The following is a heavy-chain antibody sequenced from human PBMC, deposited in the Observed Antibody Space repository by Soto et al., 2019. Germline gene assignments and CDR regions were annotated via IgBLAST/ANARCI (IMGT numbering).Heavy chain of an antibody. J-gene: IGHJ4*02. CDR3: ARDLALGMVDY. CDR2: IIPILGIA. Sequence: SVKVSCKASGGTFSSYTISWVRQAPGQGLEWMGRIIPILGIANYAQKFQGRVTITADKSTSTAYMELSSLRSEDTAVYYCARDLALGMVDYWGEGTLVTVSS. CDR1: GGTFSSYT. V-gene: IGHV1-69*04.